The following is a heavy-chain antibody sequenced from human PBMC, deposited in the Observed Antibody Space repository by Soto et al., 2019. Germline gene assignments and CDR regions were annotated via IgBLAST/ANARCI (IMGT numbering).Heavy chain of an antibody. CDR2: IFSNDEK. J-gene: IGHJ3*02. CDR1: GFSLSNARMG. V-gene: IGHV2-26*01. D-gene: IGHD3-9*01. CDR3: ARTYYDILTPDAFDI. Sequence: QVTLKESGPVLVKPTETLTLTCTVSGFSLSNARMGVSWIRQPPGKALEWLAHIFSNDEKSYSTSLKSRLTNSKDTSKSHVVLTMTNMNPVDTATYYCARTYYDILTPDAFDIWGQGTMVTVSS.